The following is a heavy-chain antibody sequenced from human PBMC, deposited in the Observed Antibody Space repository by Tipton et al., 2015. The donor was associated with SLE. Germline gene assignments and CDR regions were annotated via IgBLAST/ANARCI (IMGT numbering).Heavy chain of an antibody. J-gene: IGHJ4*02. V-gene: IGHV4-30-4*08. Sequence: LRLSCAASGFTFSSYSMNWVRQAPGKGLEWIGYIYYSGSTYYNPSLKSRVTISVDTSKNQFSLKLSSVTAADTAVYYCAREGSLAFDYWGQGTLVTVSS. CDR1: GFTFSSYS. D-gene: IGHD1-26*01. CDR2: IYYSGST. CDR3: AREGSLAFDY.